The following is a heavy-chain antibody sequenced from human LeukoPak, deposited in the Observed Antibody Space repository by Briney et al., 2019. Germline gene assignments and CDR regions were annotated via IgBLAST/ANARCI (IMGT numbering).Heavy chain of an antibody. CDR3: ARDRSGYAYYYMDV. Sequence: PSETLSLTSTVYGGSISSGSYYWSWIRQPAGRGLEWIGRIYTSGSTNYNPSLKSRVTISVDTSKNQFSLKLSSVTAADTAVYYCARDRSGYAYYYMDVWGKGTTVTVSS. CDR2: IYTSGST. J-gene: IGHJ6*03. V-gene: IGHV4-61*02. D-gene: IGHD5-12*01. CDR1: GGSISSGSYY.